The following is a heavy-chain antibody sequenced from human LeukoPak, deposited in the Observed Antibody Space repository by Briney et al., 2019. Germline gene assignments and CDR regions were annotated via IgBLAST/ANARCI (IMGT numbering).Heavy chain of an antibody. CDR3: ATFHSSSWYLDY. CDR1: GGSISSYY. D-gene: IGHD6-13*01. J-gene: IGHJ4*02. CDR2: IYYSGST. Sequence: SETLSLTCTVSGGSISSYYWSWIRQPPGKGLEWIGYIYYSGSTNYNPSLKSRVTISVDTSKNQFSLKLSSVTAAVTAVYYCATFHSSSWYLDYWGQGTLVTVSS. V-gene: IGHV4-59*01.